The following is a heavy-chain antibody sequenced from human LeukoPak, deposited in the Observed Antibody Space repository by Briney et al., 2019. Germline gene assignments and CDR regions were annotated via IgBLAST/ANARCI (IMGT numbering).Heavy chain of an antibody. CDR3: TRERGGGGSYEDAFDI. D-gene: IGHD2-15*01. CDR1: GFTFGDYA. J-gene: IGHJ3*02. CDR2: IRSKAYGGTT. Sequence: GGSLRLSCTASGFTFGDYAMSWVRQAPGKGLEWVGFIRSKAYGGTTEYAASVKGRFTISRDDSKSIAYLQMNSLKAEDTAVHYCTRERGGGGSYEDAFDIWGQGTMVTVS. V-gene: IGHV3-49*04.